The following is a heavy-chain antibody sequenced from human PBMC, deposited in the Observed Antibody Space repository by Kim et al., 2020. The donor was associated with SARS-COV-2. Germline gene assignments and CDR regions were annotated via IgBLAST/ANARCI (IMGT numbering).Heavy chain of an antibody. CDR3: AKSRAVTVTTVVTPWASRMDV. J-gene: IGHJ6*04. Sequence: GGSLRLSCAASGFTFDDYAMHWVRQSPGKGLEWVSLISGDGGSTYYADSVKGRFTISRDNSKNSLYLQMNSLRTEDTALYYCAKSRAVTVTTVVTPWASRMDVWGKGTTVTVSS. V-gene: IGHV3-43*02. D-gene: IGHD4-17*01. CDR2: ISGDGGST. CDR1: GFTFDDYA.